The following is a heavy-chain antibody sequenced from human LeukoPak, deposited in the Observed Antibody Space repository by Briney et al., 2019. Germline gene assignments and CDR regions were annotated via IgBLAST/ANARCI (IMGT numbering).Heavy chain of an antibody. J-gene: IGHJ4*02. V-gene: IGHV4-39*01. D-gene: IGHD3-22*01. CDR1: GGSISSSNYY. CDR3: ARGSGYYYGDFGY. Sequence: PSETLSLTCTVSGGSISSSNYYWGWIRQPPGEGLEWIGSIYYSGSAYYNPSLKSRVTISVDTSKNQFSLKLSSVTAADTAVYYCARGSGYYYGDFGYWGQGTLVTVSS. CDR2: IYYSGSA.